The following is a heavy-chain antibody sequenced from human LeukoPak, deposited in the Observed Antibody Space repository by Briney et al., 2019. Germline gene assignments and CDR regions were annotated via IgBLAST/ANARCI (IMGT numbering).Heavy chain of an antibody. Sequence: SGTLSLTCTVSGVTISSYSWSWIRQPPGKGLECIGYNHYNGSTNYNPSLESRVTISVDTSKTQFSLKLSSVTAADTAVYYCARDRAYCGGDCYPALNRYYMDVWGKGTTVTVSS. CDR1: GVTISSYS. D-gene: IGHD2-21*02. V-gene: IGHV4-59*01. J-gene: IGHJ6*03. CDR2: NHYNGST. CDR3: ARDRAYCGGDCYPALNRYYMDV.